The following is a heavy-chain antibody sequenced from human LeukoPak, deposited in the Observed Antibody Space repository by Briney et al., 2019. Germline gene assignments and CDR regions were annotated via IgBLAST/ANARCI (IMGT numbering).Heavy chain of an antibody. Sequence: TTSETLSLTCTVSGGSISSSSYYWGWIRQPPGKGLEWIGSIYYSGSTYYNPSLKSRVTISVDTPKNQFSLKLSSVTAADTAVYYCARRGSNYGGYYFDYWGQGTLVTVSS. V-gene: IGHV4-39*01. CDR1: GGSISSSSYY. CDR3: ARRGSNYGGYYFDY. J-gene: IGHJ4*02. D-gene: IGHD4-23*01. CDR2: IYYSGST.